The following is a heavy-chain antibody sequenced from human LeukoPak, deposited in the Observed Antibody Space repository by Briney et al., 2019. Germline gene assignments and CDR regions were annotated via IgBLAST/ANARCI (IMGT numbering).Heavy chain of an antibody. J-gene: IGHJ4*02. Sequence: RPAPGKGLEWVSSISSSSSYIYYADSVKGRFTISRDNTKNSLYLQMNSLRAEDTAVYYCARDMVRGVITDYWGQGTLVTVSS. D-gene: IGHD3-10*01. CDR2: ISSSSSYI. CDR3: ARDMVRGVITDY. V-gene: IGHV3-21*01.